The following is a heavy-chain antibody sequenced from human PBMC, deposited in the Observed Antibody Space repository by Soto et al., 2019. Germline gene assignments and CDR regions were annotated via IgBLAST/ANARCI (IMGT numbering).Heavy chain of an antibody. CDR3: ARDWYSSGWIGYDHYYRVDV. D-gene: IGHD6-19*01. V-gene: IGHV3-30-3*01. J-gene: IGHJ6*02. Sequence: PGGSLRLSCAASGFTFSSYGVHWVRQAPGKGLEWVAVISYDGSNKHYADSVKGRFTISRDNSKTTLYLQMNSLRAEDTAVYYCARDWYSSGWIGYDHYYRVDVWGQGTTVTVSS. CDR1: GFTFSSYG. CDR2: ISYDGSNK.